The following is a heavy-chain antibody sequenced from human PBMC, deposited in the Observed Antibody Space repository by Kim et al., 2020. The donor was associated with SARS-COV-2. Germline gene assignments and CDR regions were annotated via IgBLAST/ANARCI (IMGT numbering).Heavy chain of an antibody. CDR1: GFTFSSYS. CDR2: ISSSSYI. Sequence: GGSLRLSCAASGFTFSSYSMNWVRQAPGKGLEWVSSISSSSYIYYADSVKGRFTISRDNAKNSLYLQMNSLRAEDTAVYYCARVPATVGPIFPYYFDYWGQGTLVTVSS. J-gene: IGHJ4*02. CDR3: ARVPATVGPIFPYYFDY. D-gene: IGHD1-26*01. V-gene: IGHV3-21*01.